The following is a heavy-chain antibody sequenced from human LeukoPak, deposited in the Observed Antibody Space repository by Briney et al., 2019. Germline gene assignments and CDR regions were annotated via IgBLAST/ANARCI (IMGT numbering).Heavy chain of an antibody. CDR2: ISYDGNNR. D-gene: IGHD3-16*01. CDR3: AKVKGEVIGAFDI. CDR1: RFTFSSYG. Sequence: GGSLRLSCASSRFTFSSYGMHWVRQAPGKGLEWVAVISYDGNNRYYADSVKGLFTISRYNSKNTLYLQMNSLRAEDTAVYYCAKVKGEVIGAFDIWGQGTMVTVSS. V-gene: IGHV3-30*18. J-gene: IGHJ3*02.